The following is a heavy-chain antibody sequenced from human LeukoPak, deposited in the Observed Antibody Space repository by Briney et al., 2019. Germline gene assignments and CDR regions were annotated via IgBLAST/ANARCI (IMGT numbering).Heavy chain of an antibody. CDR3: ARDPTTMVRGVIITDFDY. CDR2: IWYDGSIQ. J-gene: IGHJ4*02. D-gene: IGHD3-10*01. CDR1: GFTFSNYG. V-gene: IGHV3-33*08. Sequence: PGRSLRLSCVASGFTFSNYGMHWVRQAPGKGLEWVAVIWYDGSIQYYADSVQGRFTISRDSSENTLCLQMNSLRAEDTAVYYCARDPTTMVRGVIITDFDYWGQGTLVTVSS.